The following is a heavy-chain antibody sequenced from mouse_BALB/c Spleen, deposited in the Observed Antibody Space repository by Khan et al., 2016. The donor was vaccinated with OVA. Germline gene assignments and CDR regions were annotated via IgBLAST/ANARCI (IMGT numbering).Heavy chain of an antibody. CDR2: ISYSGST. Sequence: VQLQQSGPGLVKPSQSLSLTCTVTGYSITSGYGWNWIRQFPGNKLEWMGYISYSGSTNYNPSRKSRISITRDTPKNQFFLQLNSVTTDDAATYYCARTARIKYWGQGTTLTVSS. CDR1: GYSITSGYG. CDR3: ARTARIKY. V-gene: IGHV3-2*02. J-gene: IGHJ2*01. D-gene: IGHD1-2*01.